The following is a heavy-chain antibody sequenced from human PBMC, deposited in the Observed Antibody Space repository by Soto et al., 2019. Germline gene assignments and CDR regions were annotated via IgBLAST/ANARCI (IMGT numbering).Heavy chain of an antibody. CDR1: GGSISSSSYY. CDR2: IYYSGST. J-gene: IGHJ4*02. D-gene: IGHD2-15*01. CDR3: ARHEGTLGYCSGGSCYSMVG. Sequence: SETLSLTCTVSGGSISSSSYYWGWIRQPPGKGLEWIGSIYYSGSTYYNPSLKSRVTISVDTSKNQFSLKLSSVTAADTAVYYCARHEGTLGYCSGGSCYSMVGWGQGTLVTVSS. V-gene: IGHV4-39*01.